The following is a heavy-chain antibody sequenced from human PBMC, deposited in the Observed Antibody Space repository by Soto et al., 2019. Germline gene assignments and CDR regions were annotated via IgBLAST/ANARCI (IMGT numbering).Heavy chain of an antibody. D-gene: IGHD3-3*01. V-gene: IGHV4-39*01. J-gene: IGHJ4*02. Sequence: QLQLQESGPGLVKPSETLSLTCTVSGGSISSSSYYWGWIRQPPGKGLEWIGSIYYSGSTYYNPSLKSRVTISVDTSKNQCSLKLSSVTAADTAVYYCARRPPYYDFWSGSYYFDYWGQGTLVTVSS. CDR3: ARRPPYYDFWSGSYYFDY. CDR2: IYYSGST. CDR1: GGSISSSSYY.